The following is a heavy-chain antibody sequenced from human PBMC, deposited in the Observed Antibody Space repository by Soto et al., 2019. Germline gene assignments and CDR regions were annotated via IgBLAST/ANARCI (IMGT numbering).Heavy chain of an antibody. D-gene: IGHD2-15*01. J-gene: IGHJ4*02. V-gene: IGHV4-30-4*01. Sequence: SETLSLTCTVSGGSISSGDYYWSWIRQPPGKGLEWIGYIYYSGSTYYNPSLKSRVTISVDTSKNQFSLKLSSVTAADTAVYYCARAKPVVAATLDYFDYWGQGTLVTISS. CDR1: GGSISSGDYY. CDR2: IYYSGST. CDR3: ARAKPVVAATLDYFDY.